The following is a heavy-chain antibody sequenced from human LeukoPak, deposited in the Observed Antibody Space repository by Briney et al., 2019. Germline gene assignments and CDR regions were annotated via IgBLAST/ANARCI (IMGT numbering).Heavy chain of an antibody. CDR2: IGSGGST. CDR3: ARAPVTSCRGAFCYPFDY. V-gene: IGHV3-23*01. CDR1: GFTFSSYD. Sequence: GGSLRLSCAASGFTFSSYDMSWVRQAPGKGLEWVSSIGSGGSTHYADSLKGRFTISRDNSKKTLYLQMKTLRVEDAAVYYCARAPVTSCRGAFCYPFDYWGQGTLVTVSS. J-gene: IGHJ4*02. D-gene: IGHD2-15*01.